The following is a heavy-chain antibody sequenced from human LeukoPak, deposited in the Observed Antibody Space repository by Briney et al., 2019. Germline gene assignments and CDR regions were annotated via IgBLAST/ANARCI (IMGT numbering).Heavy chain of an antibody. V-gene: IGHV3-23*01. CDR3: ASGTGTGGVGY. Sequence: GGSLRLSCAASGFTFSNYDMSWVRQAPGKGLECVSSSSGSGGNTYHADSGMGPVTISSNDYKNTLYLQMNSLGAEDSAIYYWASGTGTGGVGYWGQGTMVTVS. CDR1: GFTFSNYD. J-gene: IGHJ4*02. CDR2: SSGSGGNT. D-gene: IGHD3/OR15-3a*01.